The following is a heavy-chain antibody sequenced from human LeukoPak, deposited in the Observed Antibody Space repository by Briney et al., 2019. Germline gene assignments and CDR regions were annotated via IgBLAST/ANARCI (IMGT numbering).Heavy chain of an antibody. Sequence: GVSLGLSCAASGLPFRSYGINWFAQAPGKGLDGVSYISSSSSTIYYADSVKGRFTISRDNAKNSLYLQMNSLRAEDTAVYYCARSWGSSWPFDYWGQRTLVTVSS. CDR2: ISSSSSTI. J-gene: IGHJ4*02. CDR3: ARSWGSSWPFDY. CDR1: GLPFRSYG. D-gene: IGHD6-13*01. V-gene: IGHV3-48*01.